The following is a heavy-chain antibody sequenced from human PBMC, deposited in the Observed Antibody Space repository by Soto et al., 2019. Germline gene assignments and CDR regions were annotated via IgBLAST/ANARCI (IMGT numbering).Heavy chain of an antibody. V-gene: IGHV3-23*01. Sequence: GGSLRLSCAASGFTFSSYAMSWVRQAPGKGLEWVSAISGSGGSTYYADSVKGRFTISRDNSMNTLYLQMNSLRAEDTAVYYCAKLGGRTRESDYWGQGTLVTVSS. CDR3: AKLGGRTRESDY. CDR2: ISGSGGST. CDR1: GFTFSSYA. J-gene: IGHJ4*02. D-gene: IGHD1-1*01.